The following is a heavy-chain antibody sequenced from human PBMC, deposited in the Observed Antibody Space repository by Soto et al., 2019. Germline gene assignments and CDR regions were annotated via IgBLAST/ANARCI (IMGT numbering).Heavy chain of an antibody. V-gene: IGHV4-61*01. J-gene: IGHJ6*02. CDR2: IYYSGST. CDR3: GRGSHYDHGMDV. CDR1: GGSVNSGSYY. Sequence: QVQLQESGPGLVRPSETLSLTCTVSGGSVNSGSYYRSWIRQPPGKGLEWIGYIYYSGSTNYNPSLTSRVTISVDTSKNQFSLKLSSVTAADTAVYHCGRGSHYDHGMDVWGQGTTVTVSS.